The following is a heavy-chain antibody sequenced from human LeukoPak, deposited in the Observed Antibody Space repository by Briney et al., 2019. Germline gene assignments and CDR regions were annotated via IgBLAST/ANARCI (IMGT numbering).Heavy chain of an antibody. J-gene: IGHJ5*02. CDR2: IYYSGST. Sequence: SETLSLTCTVSGGSISSSGYYWGWIRQPPGKGLEWIASIYYSGSTYYNPSLKGRVTISVDTSKNQFSLKLSSLTAADTAVYYCARHEYSGSYYGLSWFDPWGQGTLVTVSS. D-gene: IGHD1-26*01. CDR1: GGSISSSGYY. V-gene: IGHV4-39*01. CDR3: ARHEYSGSYYGLSWFDP.